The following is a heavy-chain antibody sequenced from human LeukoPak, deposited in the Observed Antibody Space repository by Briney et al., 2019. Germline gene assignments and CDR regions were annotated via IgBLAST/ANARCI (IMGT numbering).Heavy chain of an antibody. CDR2: ISGSGSNA. CDR1: GFTFSTYA. Sequence: GGSLRLSCAASGFTFSTYAMNWVRQAPGKGLEWVSAISGSGSNAYYADSVKGRFTVSRDNSKGTLYLQMTGLSAEDTAVYYCARRKGYMDVWGKRNTVTVSS. V-gene: IGHV3-23*01. J-gene: IGHJ6*03. CDR3: ARRKGYMDV.